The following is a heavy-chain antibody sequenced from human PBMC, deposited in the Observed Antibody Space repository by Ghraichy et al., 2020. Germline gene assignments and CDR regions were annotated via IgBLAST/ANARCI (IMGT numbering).Heavy chain of an antibody. V-gene: IGHV4-61*01. D-gene: IGHD6-6*01. J-gene: IGHJ4*02. CDR1: GGSVSSGSYY. CDR2: IYYSGST. CDR3: ARGGIAARPGHFDY. Sequence: ESLNISCTVSGGSVSSGSYYWSWIRQPPGKGLEWIGYIYYSGSTNYNPSLKSRVTISVDTSKNQFSLKLSSVTAADTAVYYCARGGIAARPGHFDYWGQGTLVTVSS.